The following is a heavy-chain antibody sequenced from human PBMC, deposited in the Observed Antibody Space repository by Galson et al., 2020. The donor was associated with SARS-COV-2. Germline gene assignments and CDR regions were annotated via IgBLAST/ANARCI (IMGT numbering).Heavy chain of an antibody. CDR1: GGSLSSGGYY. J-gene: IGHJ3*02. Sequence: SQTLSLTCTVPGGSLSSGGYYWSWIRQHPGNGLEWIGYIYYSGSTYYNPSLKSRVTISVDTSKNQFSLKLSSVTAADPAVYYCARARLAMVTVDAFDIWGQGTMVTVSS. CDR2: IYYSGST. V-gene: IGHV4-31*03. CDR3: ARARLAMVTVDAFDI. D-gene: IGHD5-18*01.